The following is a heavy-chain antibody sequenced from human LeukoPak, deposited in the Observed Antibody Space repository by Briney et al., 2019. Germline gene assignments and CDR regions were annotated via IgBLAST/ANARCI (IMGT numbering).Heavy chain of an antibody. CDR1: GFTFSSYG. Sequence: GGSLRLSCAASGFTFSSYGMHWVRQAPGKGLEWVAVISYDGSNKYYADSVKGRFTISRDNSKNTLYLQMNSLRAEDTAVYYCAKDCDAATCWYFDLWGRGTLVTVSS. CDR3: AKDCDAATCWYFDL. V-gene: IGHV3-30*18. CDR2: ISYDGSNK. J-gene: IGHJ2*01. D-gene: IGHD2-21*01.